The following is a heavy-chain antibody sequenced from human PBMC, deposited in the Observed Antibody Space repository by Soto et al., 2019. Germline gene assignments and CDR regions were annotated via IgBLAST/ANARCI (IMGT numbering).Heavy chain of an antibody. CDR1: GGTFSPYT. D-gene: IGHD3-16*01. V-gene: IGHV1-69*08. CDR2: IIPFLVVT. Sequence: QVQLVQSGAEVKKPGSSVKVSCKASGGTFSPYTINWVRQAPGQGLEWMGRIIPFLVVTNYSQKFQARVTITADKSTGTAYMELSGLRVEDTAVYYCARDWESSVSTWSFGGFWGRGTLVTVSS. CDR3: ARDWESSVSTWSFGGF. J-gene: IGHJ4*02.